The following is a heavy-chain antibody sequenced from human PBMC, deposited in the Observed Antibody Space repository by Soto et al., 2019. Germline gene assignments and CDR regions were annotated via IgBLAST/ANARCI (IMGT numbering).Heavy chain of an antibody. V-gene: IGHV4-31*03. D-gene: IGHD3-22*01. Sequence: SETLSLTCIVSGGSISSNDFYWSWIRQHPGKGLEWIGYIYYSGSTYYNPSLKSRVTIAADTSKNQFSLKLSSVTAADTAVYYCATLTPHPYYDSSGYYYLAPLHHAFDIWGQGTMVTVSS. J-gene: IGHJ3*02. CDR2: IYYSGST. CDR1: GGSISSNDFY. CDR3: ATLTPHPYYDSSGYYYLAPLHHAFDI.